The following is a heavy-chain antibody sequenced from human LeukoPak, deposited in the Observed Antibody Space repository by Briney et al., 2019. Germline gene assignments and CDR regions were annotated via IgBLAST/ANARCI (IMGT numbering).Heavy chain of an antibody. Sequence: GESLKISCKGSGYSFTSYWIGWVRQMPGKGLEWMGIIYPGDSDTRYSPSFQGQVTLSADKSISPAYLQWSSLKASDTAMYYCARIGIYYYYYMDVWGKGTTVTVSS. CDR2: IYPGDSDT. J-gene: IGHJ6*03. CDR1: GYSFTSYW. V-gene: IGHV5-51*01. CDR3: ARIGIYYYYYMDV.